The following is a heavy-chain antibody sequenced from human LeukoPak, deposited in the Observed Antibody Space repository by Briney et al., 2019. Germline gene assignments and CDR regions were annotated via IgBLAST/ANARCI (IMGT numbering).Heavy chain of an antibody. CDR3: ARGYDFWSGYLSYYYYGMDV. V-gene: IGHV1-69*13. CDR1: GGTFSSYA. D-gene: IGHD3-3*01. Sequence: GASVKVSCKASGGTFSSYAISWVRQAPGQGLEWMGGIIPILGTANYAQKFQGRVTITADESTSTAYMELSSLRSEDTAVYYCARGYDFWSGYLSYYYYGMDVWGQGTTVTVSS. J-gene: IGHJ6*02. CDR2: IIPILGTA.